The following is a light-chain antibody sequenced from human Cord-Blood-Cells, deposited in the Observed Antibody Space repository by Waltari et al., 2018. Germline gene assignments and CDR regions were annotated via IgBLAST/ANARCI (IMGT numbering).Light chain of an antibody. CDR1: QSVSSSY. CDR3: QQYGSSPYS. V-gene: IGKV3-20*01. Sequence: EIVLTQSPGPLSLSPGVRATLSCRASQSVSSSYLAWYQQKPGQAPRLLIYGASSSATGIPDRFSGSGSGTDFTLTISRLEPEDFAVYYCQQYGSSPYSFGQGTKLEIK. J-gene: IGKJ2*03. CDR2: GAS.